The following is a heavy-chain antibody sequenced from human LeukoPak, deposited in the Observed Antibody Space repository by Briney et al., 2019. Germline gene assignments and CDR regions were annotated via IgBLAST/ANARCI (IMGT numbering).Heavy chain of an antibody. CDR1: GYSISSGYY. J-gene: IGHJ3*02. Sequence: ASETLSLTCTVSGYSISSGYYWGWIRQPPGKGLEWSGSIYHSGSTYYNPSLKSRVTISVDTSKNQFSLKLSSVTAADTAVYYCARAHYDYVWGSYRYYAFDIWGQGTMVTVSS. CDR3: ARAHYDYVWGSYRYYAFDI. D-gene: IGHD3-16*02. CDR2: IYHSGST. V-gene: IGHV4-38-2*02.